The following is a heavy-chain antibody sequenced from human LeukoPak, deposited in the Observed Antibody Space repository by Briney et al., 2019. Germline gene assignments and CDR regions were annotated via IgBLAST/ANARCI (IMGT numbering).Heavy chain of an antibody. J-gene: IGHJ6*03. Sequence: PGGSLRLSCTASGFTFSSYSMNWVRQAPGKGLEWVSSISSSSSYIYYADSVKGRFTISRDNAKNSLYLQMNSLRAEDTAVYYCARGRLREPRALYYYMDVWGKGTTVTVSS. CDR2: ISSSSSYI. D-gene: IGHD1-26*01. V-gene: IGHV3-21*01. CDR3: ARGRLREPRALYYYMDV. CDR1: GFTFSSYS.